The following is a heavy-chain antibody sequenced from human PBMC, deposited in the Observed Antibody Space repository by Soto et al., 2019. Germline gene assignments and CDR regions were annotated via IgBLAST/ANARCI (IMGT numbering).Heavy chain of an antibody. CDR3: ARGERQQQRDY. Sequence: WETLSLTRAGSGDSLASSKRLRWVRQPTGKGLEWIGEIYHSGSTNYNPSLKSRVIISVDKSKNQFSLKLSSVTDADTAVYYCARGERQQQRDYWGQGTLVTVS. V-gene: IGHV4-4*02. J-gene: IGHJ4*02. CDR2: IYHSGST. D-gene: IGHD6-13*01. CDR1: GDSLASSKR.